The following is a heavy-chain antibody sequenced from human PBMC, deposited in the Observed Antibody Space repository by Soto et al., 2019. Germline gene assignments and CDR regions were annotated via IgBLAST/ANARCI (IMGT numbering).Heavy chain of an antibody. CDR1: GFTFSSYW. CDR2: INSDGSST. Sequence: GGSLRLSCAASGFTFSSYWMHWFRQAPGKGLVWVSRINSDGSSTSYADSVKGRFTISRDNAKNTLYLQMNSLRAEDTAVYYCAKLVREYYYYYGMDVWGQGTTVTVSS. J-gene: IGHJ6*02. CDR3: AKLVREYYYYYGMDV. V-gene: IGHV3-74*01. D-gene: IGHD6-13*01.